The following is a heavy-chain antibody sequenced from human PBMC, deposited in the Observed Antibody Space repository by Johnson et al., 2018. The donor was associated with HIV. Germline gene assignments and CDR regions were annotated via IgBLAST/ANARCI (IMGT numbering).Heavy chain of an antibody. Sequence: VQLVESGGGVVQPGRSLRLSCAASGFTFSNAWMSWVRQAPGKGLEWVGRIKSKTDGGTTDYAAPVKGRFTISRDDSKNTLYLQMNSLKTEDTAVYYCMTMATTHEGYAFDIWGQGTMVTVSS. D-gene: IGHD5-24*01. CDR1: GFTFSNAW. CDR2: IKSKTDGGTT. V-gene: IGHV3-15*01. J-gene: IGHJ3*02. CDR3: MTMATTHEGYAFDI.